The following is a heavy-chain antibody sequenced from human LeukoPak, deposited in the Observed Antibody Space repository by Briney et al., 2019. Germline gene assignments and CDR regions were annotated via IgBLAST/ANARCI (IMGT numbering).Heavy chain of an antibody. V-gene: IGHV1-69*13. Sequence: VASVKVSCKASGGTFSSLSFSWVRQAPGQGLEWMGMIIPVFSTTDYAPNFQGRVTITADESTSTAYMELSSLRSEDTAVYYCARGRYYYDSSGYATFDYWGQGTLVTVSS. CDR3: ARGRYYYDSSGYATFDY. D-gene: IGHD3-22*01. J-gene: IGHJ4*02. CDR2: IIPVFSTT. CDR1: GGTFSSLS.